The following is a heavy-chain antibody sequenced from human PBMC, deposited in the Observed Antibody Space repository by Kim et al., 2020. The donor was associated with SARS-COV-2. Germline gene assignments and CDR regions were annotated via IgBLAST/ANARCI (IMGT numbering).Heavy chain of an antibody. CDR3: ARHGVCSSISCHDAFDI. V-gene: IGHV5-10-1*01. CDR2: IDPSDSYT. J-gene: IGHJ3*02. D-gene: IGHD2-2*01. Sequence: GESLKISCKGSGYSFTSYWISWVRQMPGKGLEWMGRIDPSDSYTNYSPSFQGHVTIPADKSISTAYLQWSSLKASDTAMYYCARHGVCSSISCHDAFDIWGQGTMVTVSS. CDR1: GYSFTSYW.